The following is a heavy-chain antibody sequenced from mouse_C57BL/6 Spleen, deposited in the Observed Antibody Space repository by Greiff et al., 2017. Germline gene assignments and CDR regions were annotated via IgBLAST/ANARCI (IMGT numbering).Heavy chain of an antibody. D-gene: IGHD2-1*01. CDR1: GYTFTSYW. V-gene: IGHV1-50*01. J-gene: IGHJ2*01. CDR2: IDPSDSYT. CDR3: ARRGNLPFDY. Sequence: QVQLQQPGAELVKPGASVKLSCKASGYTFTSYWMQWVKQRPGQGLEWIGEIDPSDSYTNYNQKFKGKATLTVDTSSSTAYMQLSSLTSEDSAVYYCARRGNLPFDYWGQGTTLTVSS.